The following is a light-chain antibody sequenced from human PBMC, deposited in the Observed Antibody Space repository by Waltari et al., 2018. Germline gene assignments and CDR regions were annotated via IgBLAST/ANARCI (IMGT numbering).Light chain of an antibody. Sequence: DIQMTQSPSTLSASVGDRVTITCRASQSISTWLAWYQQIPGEAPKLLIYKASSLESGVPSMFSGSVSGTEVTLTISSLRPDDFATYYCQQYNESPDTFGQGTKLEIK. CDR3: QQYNESPDT. CDR1: QSISTW. J-gene: IGKJ2*01. CDR2: KAS. V-gene: IGKV1-5*03.